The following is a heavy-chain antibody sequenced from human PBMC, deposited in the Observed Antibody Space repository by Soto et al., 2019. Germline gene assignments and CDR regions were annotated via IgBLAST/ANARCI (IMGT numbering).Heavy chain of an antibody. Sequence: GGSLRLSCAASGFSFSSYAMNWVRQAPGKGLEWVSVISGSGDSTYYADSVKGRFTISRDNSKNTLYLQMNSLRAEDTAVYYCARRGPGTYFDYWGQGTLVTVSS. D-gene: IGHD6-13*01. CDR3: ARRGPGTYFDY. CDR2: ISGSGDST. V-gene: IGHV3-23*01. J-gene: IGHJ4*02. CDR1: GFSFSSYA.